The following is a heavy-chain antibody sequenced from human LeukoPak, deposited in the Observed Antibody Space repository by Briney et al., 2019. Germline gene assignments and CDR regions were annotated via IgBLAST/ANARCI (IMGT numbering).Heavy chain of an antibody. D-gene: IGHD6-6*01. CDR1: GGSISSGGYY. Sequence: SQTLSLTCTVSGGSISSGGYYWSWIRQPPGKGLEWIGEINHSGSTNYNPSLKSRVTISVDTSKNQFSLKLSSVTAADTAVYYCARAGSIAARPIGGQGTLVTVSS. CDR2: INHSGST. V-gene: IGHV4-30-2*01. J-gene: IGHJ4*02. CDR3: ARAGSIAARPI.